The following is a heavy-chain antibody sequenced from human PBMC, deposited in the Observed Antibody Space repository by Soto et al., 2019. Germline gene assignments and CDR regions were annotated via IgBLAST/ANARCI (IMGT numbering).Heavy chain of an antibody. V-gene: IGHV3-30*18. D-gene: IGHD1-26*01. CDR3: AKDVVVGATTGLGDYYYYYGMDV. J-gene: IGHJ6*02. CDR2: ISYEGSNK. CDR1: GFTFSSYG. Sequence: QVQLVESGGGVVQPGRSLRRSCAASGFTFSSYGMHWVRQAPGKGLVWVAVISYEGSNKYYADSVKGRFTMSRDNSKNTLYLQMNSLRAEDTAVYYCAKDVVVGATTGLGDYYYYYGMDVWGQGTTGTVSS.